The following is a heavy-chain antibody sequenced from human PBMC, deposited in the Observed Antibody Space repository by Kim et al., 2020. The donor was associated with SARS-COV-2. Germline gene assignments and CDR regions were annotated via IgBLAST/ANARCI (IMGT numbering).Heavy chain of an antibody. CDR1: GFTFDDYA. J-gene: IGHJ4*02. V-gene: IGHV3-9*01. CDR3: AKDIRVVAAGFDY. CDR2: ISWNSGSI. Sequence: SLRLSCAASGFTFDDYAMLFFLQSLFNFLEWVSGISWNSGSIGYADSVKGRFTISRDNAKNSLYLQVNSLRAEDTALYYCAKDIRVVAAGFDYWGQGTLVTVSS. D-gene: IGHD5-12*01.